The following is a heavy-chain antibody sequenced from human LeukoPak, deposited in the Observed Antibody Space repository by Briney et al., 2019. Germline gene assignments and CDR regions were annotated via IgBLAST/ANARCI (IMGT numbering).Heavy chain of an antibody. V-gene: IGHV3-23*01. CDR1: GFTFSSYA. Sequence: PGGSLRLSCAASGFTFSSYAMSWVRQTPGKGLEWVSAISGSGGSTYYADSVKGRFTISRDNSKNTLYLQMNSLRAEDTAVYYCAKDLYGSGSYIDYWGQGTLVTVSS. D-gene: IGHD3-10*01. CDR3: AKDLYGSGSYIDY. J-gene: IGHJ4*02. CDR2: ISGSGGST.